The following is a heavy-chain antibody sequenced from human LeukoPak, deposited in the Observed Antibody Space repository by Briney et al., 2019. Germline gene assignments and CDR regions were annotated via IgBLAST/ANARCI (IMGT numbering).Heavy chain of an antibody. CDR2: IYPRDGST. V-gene: IGHV1-46*01. Sequence: ASVKVSCTASGYTFTSYYMHWVRQAPGQGLEWMGMIYPRDGSTSYAQRFQDRVTVTRDTSTSTVHMELSGLRSEDTAVYYCARDQEGFDYWGQGTQVTVSS. CDR3: ARDQEGFDY. J-gene: IGHJ4*02. CDR1: GYTFTSYY.